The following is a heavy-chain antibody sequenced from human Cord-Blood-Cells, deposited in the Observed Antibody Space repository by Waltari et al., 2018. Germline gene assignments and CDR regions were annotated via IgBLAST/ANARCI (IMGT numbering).Heavy chain of an antibody. CDR3: ARGPLMDV. CDR2: INHSGST. CDR1: GGSFSGYY. J-gene: IGHJ6*02. V-gene: IGHV4-34*01. Sequence: QVQLQQWGAGMLKPSEPLSLTCAVYGGSFSGYYLSWIRPPPGQGLEWIGEINHSGSTNYNPSLKSRVTISVDTSKNQFSLKLSSVTAADTAVYYCARGPLMDVWGQGTTVTVSS.